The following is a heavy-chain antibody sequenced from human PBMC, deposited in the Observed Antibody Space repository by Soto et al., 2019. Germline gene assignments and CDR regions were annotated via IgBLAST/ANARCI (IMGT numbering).Heavy chain of an antibody. CDR3: ERRITTIAAHNWFDP. CDR1: GYSFTSYW. D-gene: IGHD6-6*01. J-gene: IGHJ5*02. CDR2: IYPGDSDT. Sequence: GESLKISCKGSGYSFTSYWIGWVRQVPGKGLEWMVIIYPGDSDTRYSPSFQGQVTISDDKSISTGFLQWSSLKASDTAMHYCERRITTIAAHNWFDPWGQGTLVTVSS. V-gene: IGHV5-51*01.